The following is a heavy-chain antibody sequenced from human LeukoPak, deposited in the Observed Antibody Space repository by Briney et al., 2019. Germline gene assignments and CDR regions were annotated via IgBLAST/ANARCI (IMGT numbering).Heavy chain of an antibody. CDR3: ARALWFGEFNTPLDY. Sequence: GASVTVSCTASGGTFSSYAISWVRQAPGQGLEWMGGIIPIFGTANYAQKFQGRVTITADESTSTAYMELSSLRSEDTAVYYCARALWFGEFNTPLDYWGQGTLVTVSS. CDR2: IIPIFGTA. V-gene: IGHV1-69*13. D-gene: IGHD3-10*01. J-gene: IGHJ4*02. CDR1: GGTFSSYA.